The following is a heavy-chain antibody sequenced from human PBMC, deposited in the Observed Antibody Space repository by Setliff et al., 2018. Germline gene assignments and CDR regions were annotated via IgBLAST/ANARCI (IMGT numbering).Heavy chain of an antibody. CDR3: ASSRDYNFWSGYYSPLDY. J-gene: IGHJ4*02. D-gene: IGHD3-3*01. CDR1: GYTFTSYA. Sequence: ASVKVSCKASGYTFTSYAFSWVRQAPGQGLEWMGWISAYNGNTNYAQKFQGRVTITADESTSTAYMELSSLRSEDTAVYYCASSRDYNFWSGYYSPLDYWGQGTLVTVSS. V-gene: IGHV1-18*01. CDR2: ISAYNGNT.